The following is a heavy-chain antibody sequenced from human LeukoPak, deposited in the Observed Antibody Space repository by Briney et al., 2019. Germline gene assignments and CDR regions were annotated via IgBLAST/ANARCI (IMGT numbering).Heavy chain of an antibody. CDR3: GKRELWHGSGEDA. J-gene: IGHJ6*02. D-gene: IGHD3-10*01. Sequence: GGSLRLSCAASEFTFNNYAMSWFRQTPGKGLEWVSAISGSGDRTYYAESVKGRFSISRDNSKNTLYLQMHSLRAEDTAVYYCGKRELWHGSGEDAWGQGTTVTVSS. CDR1: EFTFNNYA. CDR2: ISGSGDRT. V-gene: IGHV3-23*01.